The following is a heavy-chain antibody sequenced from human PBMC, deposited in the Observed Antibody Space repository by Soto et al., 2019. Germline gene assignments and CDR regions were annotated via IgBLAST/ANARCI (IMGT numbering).Heavy chain of an antibody. V-gene: IGHV3-15*01. CDR1: GFTFSHVW. CDR3: TADASCCGNSCPGALDI. CDR2: IKRKTDGGTT. D-gene: IGHD2-15*01. Sequence: EVQLVESGGGLVKPGGSLRLSCAASGFTFSHVWMTWVRQAPGKGLEWVGRIKRKTDGGTTDYAAPVKGRFTISRDDLKNTLYLQRNSLKIEETAVYYCTADASCCGNSCPGALDIWGQGTMVTVSS. J-gene: IGHJ3*02.